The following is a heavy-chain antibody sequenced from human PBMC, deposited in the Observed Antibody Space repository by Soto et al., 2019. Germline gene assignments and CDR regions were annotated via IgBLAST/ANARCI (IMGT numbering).Heavy chain of an antibody. V-gene: IGHV4-39*01. D-gene: IGHD2-15*01. CDR1: GGSISSSSYY. Sequence: QLQLQESGPGLVKPSETLSLTCTVSGGSISSSSYYWGWIRQPPGKGLEWIGSIYSSGNSGSTYYNPSLKSLVTIPVDTSKNQFSLKLSSVTAADTAVYYCARTRAVAYYYGMDVWGQGTTVTVSS. CDR3: ARTRAVAYYYGMDV. CDR2: IYSSGNSGST. J-gene: IGHJ6*02.